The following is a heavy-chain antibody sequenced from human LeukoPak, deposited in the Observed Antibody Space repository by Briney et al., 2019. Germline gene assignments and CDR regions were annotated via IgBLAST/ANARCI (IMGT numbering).Heavy chain of an antibody. CDR1: GFTFSSYW. J-gene: IGHJ4*02. V-gene: IGHV3-7*01. Sequence: GGSLRLSCAASGFTFSSYWMSWVRQAPGKGLEWVANIKQDGSEKYYVDSVKGRFTISRDNAKNSLYLQMNSLRAEDTAVYYCARDAGRTTVVPYYFDYWGQGTLVTVSS. CDR3: ARDAGRTTVVPYYFDY. CDR2: IKQDGSEK. D-gene: IGHD4-23*01.